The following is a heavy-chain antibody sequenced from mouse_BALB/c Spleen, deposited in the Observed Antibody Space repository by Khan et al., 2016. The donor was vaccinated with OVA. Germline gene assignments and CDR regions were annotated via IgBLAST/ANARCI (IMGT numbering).Heavy chain of an antibody. CDR3: ARNYRYDGYFDS. J-gene: IGHJ2*01. V-gene: IGHV1S136*01. Sequence: VQLQQSGPELVKPGASVKMSCTASGYTFTSYVIHWVKQKPGQGLDWIGYIYPYNDDTKYNEKFKGKATLTSDKSSSTAYMELSSLTSEDSAVYYCARNYRYDGYFDSWGQGTTLTVSS. CDR1: GYTFTSYV. CDR2: IYPYNDDT. D-gene: IGHD2-14*01.